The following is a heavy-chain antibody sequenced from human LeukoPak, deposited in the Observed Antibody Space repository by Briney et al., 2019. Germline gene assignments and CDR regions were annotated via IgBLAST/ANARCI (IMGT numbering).Heavy chain of an antibody. V-gene: IGHV4-31*03. CDR3: ARGCPLHYYDFWSGPHDNWFDP. J-gene: IGHJ5*02. CDR2: IYYSGST. CDR1: GGSISSGGYY. Sequence: KPSETLSLTCTVSGGSISSGGYYWSWIRQHPGKGLEWIGYIYYSGSTYYNPSLKSRVTISVDTSKNQFSLKLSSVTAADTAVYYCARGCPLHYYDFWSGPHDNWFDPWGQGTLVTVSS. D-gene: IGHD3-3*01.